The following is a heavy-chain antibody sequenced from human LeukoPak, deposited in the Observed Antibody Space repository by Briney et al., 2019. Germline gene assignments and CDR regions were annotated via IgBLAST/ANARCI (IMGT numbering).Heavy chain of an antibody. CDR3: ARDANAGYSVNWFDP. CDR1: GFTFSRHW. V-gene: IGHV3-7*03. Sequence: GGSLRLSCAASGFTFSRHWMSWVRQALGKGLEWVANTKQDGSEKHYVDSVKGRFTISRDNAKNSLYLQMDSLRAEDTAIYYCARDANAGYSVNWFDPWGQGTLVTVSS. D-gene: IGHD5/OR15-5a*01. J-gene: IGHJ5*01. CDR2: TKQDGSEK.